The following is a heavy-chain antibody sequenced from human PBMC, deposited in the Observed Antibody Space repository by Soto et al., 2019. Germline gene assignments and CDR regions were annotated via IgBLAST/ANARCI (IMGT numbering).Heavy chain of an antibody. D-gene: IGHD2-15*01. CDR3: AAPDLGVVVAAPGYYGMDV. CDR2: ISAYNGNT. Sequence: GASVKVSCKASGYTFTSYGISWVRQAPGQGLEWMGWISAYNGNTNYAQKLQGRVTMTTDTSTSTAYMELRSLRSDDTAVYYCAAPDLGVVVAAPGYYGMDVWGQGTTVTVPS. J-gene: IGHJ6*02. CDR1: GYTFTSYG. V-gene: IGHV1-18*01.